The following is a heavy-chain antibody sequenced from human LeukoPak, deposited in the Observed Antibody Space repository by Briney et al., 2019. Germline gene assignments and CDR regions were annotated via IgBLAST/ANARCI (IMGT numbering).Heavy chain of an antibody. CDR3: ATGSSGWYDYYYDMDV. CDR2: ISYDGSDK. Sequence: PGVSLRLSCPASGFIFRSYGMLWVRQAPGKGLAWVAVISYDGSDKYYADSVKVRVTFARDNSKNTLNLQMNSMRAEDTAVYYCATGSSGWYDYYYDMDVWGQGTTVTVSS. D-gene: IGHD6-19*01. V-gene: IGHV3-30*03. J-gene: IGHJ6*02. CDR1: GFIFRSYG.